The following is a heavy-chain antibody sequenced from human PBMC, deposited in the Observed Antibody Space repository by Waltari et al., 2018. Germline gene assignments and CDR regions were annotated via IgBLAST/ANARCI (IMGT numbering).Heavy chain of an antibody. Sequence: QVQLQESGPGLVKPSETLSLPCAVSGYSISSGYYWGRIRRPPGEGLEWIGSIYHSGSTYYNPSLKSRVTISVDTSKNQFSLKLSSVTAADTAVYYCARHGITIFGVVIIPTPPDYWGQGTLVTVSS. J-gene: IGHJ4*02. CDR3: ARHGITIFGVVIIPTPPDY. D-gene: IGHD3-3*01. V-gene: IGHV4-38-2*01. CDR2: IYHSGST. CDR1: GYSISSGYY.